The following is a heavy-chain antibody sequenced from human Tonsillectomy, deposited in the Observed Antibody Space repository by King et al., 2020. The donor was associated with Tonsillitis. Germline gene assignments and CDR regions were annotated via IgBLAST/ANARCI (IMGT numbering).Heavy chain of an antibody. Sequence: VQLVQSGAEVKKPGASVKVSCKASGYAFTTYSISWVRQVPGQGFEWLGWISPYNVNTNFAQKFQGRVTMTTETSTTTAYMELRSLRSDDTAVYYCARDRVGTIDFDYWGQGTLVTVSS. D-gene: IGHD1-26*01. V-gene: IGHV1-18*01. CDR2: ISPYNVNT. CDR1: GYAFTTYS. J-gene: IGHJ4*02. CDR3: ARDRVGTIDFDY.